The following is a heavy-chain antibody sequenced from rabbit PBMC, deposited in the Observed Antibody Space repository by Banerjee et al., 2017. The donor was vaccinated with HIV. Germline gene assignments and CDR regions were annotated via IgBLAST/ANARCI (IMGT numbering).Heavy chain of an antibody. CDR3: ARDLAGVIGWNFDL. D-gene: IGHD4-1*01. CDR2: INTGSSGSG. CDR1: GFSFSSNYW. J-gene: IGHJ4*01. Sequence: QEQLEESGGDLVQPEGSLTITCTASGFSFSSNYWICWVRQAPGKGLEWIGCINTGSSGSGYYASWAKGPFTISKTSSTTVTLQMTSLTAADTATYFCARDLAGVIGWNFDLWGPGTLVTVS. V-gene: IGHV1S45*01.